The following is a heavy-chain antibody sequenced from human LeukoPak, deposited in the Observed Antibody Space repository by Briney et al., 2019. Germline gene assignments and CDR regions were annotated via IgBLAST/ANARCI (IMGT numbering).Heavy chain of an antibody. Sequence: GESLKVSCKGSGYSFTSYWIGWVRQMPGKGLEWMGIIYPGDSDTNYSPYFQGQATISADKSTSTAYLQWSSLKASDTAMYYCARRRYGSGSYYFDYWGQGTLVTVSS. CDR3: ARRRYGSGSYYFDY. V-gene: IGHV5-51*01. D-gene: IGHD3-10*01. J-gene: IGHJ4*02. CDR2: IYPGDSDT. CDR1: GYSFTSYW.